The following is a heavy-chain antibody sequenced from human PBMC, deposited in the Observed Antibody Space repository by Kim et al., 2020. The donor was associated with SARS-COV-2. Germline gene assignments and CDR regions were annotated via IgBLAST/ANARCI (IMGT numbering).Heavy chain of an antibody. CDR3: ARDGPLDGGYHYYYGMDV. D-gene: IGHD2-15*01. V-gene: IGHV7-4-1*01. CDR1: GYTFTSYA. Sequence: ASVKVSCKASGYTFTSYAMNWVRQAPGQGLEWMGWINTNTGNPTYAQGFTGRFVFSLDTSVSTAYLQICSLKAEDTAVYYCARDGPLDGGYHYYYGMDVWGQGTTVTVSS. CDR2: INTNTGNP. J-gene: IGHJ6*02.